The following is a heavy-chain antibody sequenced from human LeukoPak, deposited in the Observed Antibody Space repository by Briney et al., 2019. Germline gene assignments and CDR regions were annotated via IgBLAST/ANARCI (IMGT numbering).Heavy chain of an antibody. J-gene: IGHJ3*02. CDR3: ARAHYDILTGYYHDAFDI. CDR2: IYYMGNT. D-gene: IGHD3-9*01. CDR1: GGSISSYY. Sequence: SETLSLTCTVSGGSISSYYWSWIRQPPGKGLEWIGYIYYMGNTNYNPSLKSRVTTSVGTSKNQFSLKLSSVTAADTAVYYCARAHYDILTGYYHDAFDIWGQGTMVTVSS. V-gene: IGHV4-59*01.